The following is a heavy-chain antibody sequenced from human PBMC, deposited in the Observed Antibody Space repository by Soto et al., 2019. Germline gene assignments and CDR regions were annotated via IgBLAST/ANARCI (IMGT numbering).Heavy chain of an antibody. D-gene: IGHD6-25*01. CDR3: ARESSGPDDAFDI. J-gene: IGHJ3*02. V-gene: IGHV3-21*01. CDR2: ISSSSSYI. CDR1: GFTFSSYS. Sequence: GGSLRLSCAASGFTFSSYSMNWVRQAPGKGLEWVSSISSSSSYIYYADSVKGRFTISRDNAKNSLYLQMNGLRAEDTAVYYCARESSGPDDAFDIWGQGTMVTVSS.